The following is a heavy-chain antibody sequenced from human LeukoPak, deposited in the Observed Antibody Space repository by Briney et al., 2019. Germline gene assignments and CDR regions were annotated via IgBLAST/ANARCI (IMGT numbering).Heavy chain of an antibody. CDR3: ARDARYCSSTSCYDDWFDP. V-gene: IGHV4-39*07. CDR1: GGSISSSSYY. CDR2: IYYSGST. D-gene: IGHD2-2*01. J-gene: IGHJ5*02. Sequence: SETLSLTRTVSGGSISSSSYYWGWIRQPPGKGLEWIGSIYYSGSTYYNPSLKSRVTISVDTSKNQFSLKLSSVTAADTAVYYCARDARYCSSTSCYDDWFDPWGRGTLVTVSS.